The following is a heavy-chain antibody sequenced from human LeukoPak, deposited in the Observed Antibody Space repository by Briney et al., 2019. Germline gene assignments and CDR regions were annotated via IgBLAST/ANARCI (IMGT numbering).Heavy chain of an antibody. V-gene: IGHV3-9*01. J-gene: IGHJ6*02. D-gene: IGHD1-20*01. CDR2: ISWNSGSI. CDR3: ARYIYKAYYYYGMDV. Sequence: GGSLRLSCAASGFTFDDYAMPWVRHAPGKGLEWVSGISWNSGSIGYADSVKGRFTISRDNAKNSLYLQMNSLRAEDTAVYYCARYIYKAYYYYGMDVWGQGTTVTVSS. CDR1: GFTFDDYA.